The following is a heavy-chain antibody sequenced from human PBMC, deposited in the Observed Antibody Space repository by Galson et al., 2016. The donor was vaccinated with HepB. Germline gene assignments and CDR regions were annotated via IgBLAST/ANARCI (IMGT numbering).Heavy chain of an antibody. D-gene: IGHD5-24*01. CDR1: GFTFRNYD. V-gene: IGHV3-48*01. J-gene: IGHJ3*02. CDR3: AKSILDTTMDAFDI. Sequence: SLRLSCAASGFTFRNYDMHWVRQAPGKGLEWISYISSSSVTIHYADSVKGRFTVSRDNAKNSLYLQVNSLRAEDTAVYYCAKSILDTTMDAFDIWGQGTMVTVSS. CDR2: ISSSSVTI.